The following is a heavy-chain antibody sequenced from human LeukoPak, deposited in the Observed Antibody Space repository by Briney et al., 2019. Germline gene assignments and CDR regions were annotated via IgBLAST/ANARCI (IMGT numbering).Heavy chain of an antibody. D-gene: IGHD5-12*01. CDR1: GFTFSSYE. V-gene: IGHV3-48*03. J-gene: IGHJ4*02. CDR3: SRDGYRENDY. CDR2: ISSSGSTI. Sequence: SGGSLRLSCAASGFTFSSYEMNSVRQAPGKGLEWVSYISSSGSTIYYADSVKGRFTISRDNAKNSLYLQMNSLRAEDTAVYYCSRDGYRENDYWGQGTLVTVSS.